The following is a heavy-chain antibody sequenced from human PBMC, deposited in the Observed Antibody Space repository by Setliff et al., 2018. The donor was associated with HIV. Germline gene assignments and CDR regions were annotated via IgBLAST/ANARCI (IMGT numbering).Heavy chain of an antibody. Sequence: SETLSLTCTVSGDSISSYYWSWIRQPAGKGLQWIGRIYGTGSTTYNPSLRSRVTMSVDTSKNQFSLRLSSVTAADTAVYYCARVFPPIRGAPFGTPPGAFDIWGQGTMVTVSS. D-gene: IGHD2-15*01. CDR1: GDSISSYY. J-gene: IGHJ3*02. CDR3: ARVFPPIRGAPFGTPPGAFDI. V-gene: IGHV4-4*07. CDR2: IYGTGST.